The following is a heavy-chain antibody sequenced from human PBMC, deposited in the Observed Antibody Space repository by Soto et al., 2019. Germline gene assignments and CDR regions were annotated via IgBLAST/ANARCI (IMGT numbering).Heavy chain of an antibody. CDR3: ARDRPITMVRGAPNWFDP. J-gene: IGHJ5*02. Sequence: QVQLQESGPGLVKPSETLSLTCTVSGGSISSYYWSWIRQPAGKGLEWIGRIYTSGSTNYNPSLKSRVTMSVDTSKNQYSLKLRSVTAADTAVYYCARDRPITMVRGAPNWFDPWGQGTLVTVSS. CDR1: GGSISSYY. CDR2: IYTSGST. D-gene: IGHD3-10*01. V-gene: IGHV4-4*07.